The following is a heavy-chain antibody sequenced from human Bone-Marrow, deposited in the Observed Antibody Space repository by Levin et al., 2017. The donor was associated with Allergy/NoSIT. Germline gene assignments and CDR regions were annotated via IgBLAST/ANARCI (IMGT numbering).Heavy chain of an antibody. D-gene: IGHD2-21*02. CDR3: ARVRRLRVTAIRWDAFDI. V-gene: IGHV4-34*01. J-gene: IGHJ3*02. CDR2: INHSGST. Sequence: SQTLSLTCAVYGGSFSGSYWSWIRQPPGKGLEWIGEINHSGSTNYNPSLKSRVTISVDTSKNQFSLKPSSVTAADTAVYYCARVRRLRVTAIRWDAFDIWGQGTMVTVSS. CDR1: GGSFSGSY.